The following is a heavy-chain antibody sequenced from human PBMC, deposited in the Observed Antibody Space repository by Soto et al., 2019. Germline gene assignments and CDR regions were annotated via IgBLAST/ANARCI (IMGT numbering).Heavy chain of an antibody. CDR2: IFYSGST. J-gene: IGHJ4*02. CDR3: AGLFPYVSSGYHLNY. V-gene: IGHV4-59*08. D-gene: IGHD3-22*01. Sequence: PSETLSLTCTVSGASIGSSYWSWIRQPPGKGLEWIGYIFYSGSTNYSPSLNSRVSISIDTSNSQFSLTLSSVTAADTAVFYCAGLFPYVSSGYHLNYLGQGTLVTVSS. CDR1: GASIGSSY.